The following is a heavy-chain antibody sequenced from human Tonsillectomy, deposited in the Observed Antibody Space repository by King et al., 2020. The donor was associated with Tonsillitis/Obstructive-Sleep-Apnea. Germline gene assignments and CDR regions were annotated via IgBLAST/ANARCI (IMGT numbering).Heavy chain of an antibody. CDR1: GFTFGDYA. V-gene: IGHV3-49*05. Sequence: QLVQSGGGLVKPGRSLRLSCTASGFTFGDYAMSWFRQAPGKGLEWVGFIRSKAYGGTTEYAASVKGRFTISRDDSKSIAYLQMNSLKTEDTAVYYCTRDEREYCSSTSCPPAYWGQGTLVTVSS. CDR3: TRDEREYCSSTSCPPAY. CDR2: IRSKAYGGTT. D-gene: IGHD2-2*01. J-gene: IGHJ4*02.